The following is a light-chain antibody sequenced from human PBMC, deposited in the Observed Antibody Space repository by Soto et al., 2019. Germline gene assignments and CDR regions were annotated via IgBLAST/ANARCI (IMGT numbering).Light chain of an antibody. J-gene: IGKJ4*01. CDR1: QSVDND. CDR2: DAS. Sequence: IVMTHSPATLSVYPGDRATLSCRASQSVDNDLAWYQQKPGQPPRLLIYDASTRATGIPARFSGSQSGTEFTLTISSLLSEDFAVYSCQQYNNWPLTFGGGTKVDIK. CDR3: QQYNNWPLT. V-gene: IGKV3D-15*01.